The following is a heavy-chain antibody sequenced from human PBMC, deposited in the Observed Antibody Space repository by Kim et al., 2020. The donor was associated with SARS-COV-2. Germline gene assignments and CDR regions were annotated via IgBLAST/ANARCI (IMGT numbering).Heavy chain of an antibody. V-gene: IGHV1-2*02. D-gene: IGHD6-6*01. J-gene: IGHJ6*02. CDR3: ARDLWEYSSSMDSYYYYYGMDV. CDR2: INPNSGGT. Sequence: ASVKVSCKASGYTFTGYYMHWVRQAPGQGLEWMGWINPNSGGTNYAQKFQGRVTMTRDTSISTAYMELSRLRSDDTAVYYCARDLWEYSSSMDSYYYYYGMDVWGQGTTVTVSS. CDR1: GYTFTGYY.